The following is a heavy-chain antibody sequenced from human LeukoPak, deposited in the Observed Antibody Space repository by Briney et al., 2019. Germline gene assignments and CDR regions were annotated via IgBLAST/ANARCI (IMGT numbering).Heavy chain of an antibody. CDR2: FSYWGGRT. CDR1: GITLSNYD. CDR3: AKRGVVIRVILVGFHKEAYYFDS. D-gene: IGHD3-22*01. V-gene: IGHV3-23*01. J-gene: IGHJ4*02. Sequence: SGGPLRLPCAVSGITLSNYDVIGVRQARGRGGEWVAGFSYWGGRTNSAGSVKGQFTISRDNPKNTLYLQKNSLRAENTAVYFCAKRGVVIRVILVGFHKEAYYFDSWGQGALVTVSS.